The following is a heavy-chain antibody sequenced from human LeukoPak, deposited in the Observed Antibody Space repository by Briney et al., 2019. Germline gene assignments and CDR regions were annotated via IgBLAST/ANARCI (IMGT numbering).Heavy chain of an antibody. Sequence: GGSLRLSCAASGFTFSSYGMHWVRQAPGKGLEWVAVISYDGSNKYYADSVKGRFTISRDNSKNTLYLQMNSLRAEDTAVYYCARVFDILTGSSPFDYWGQGTLVTVSS. J-gene: IGHJ4*02. D-gene: IGHD3-9*01. V-gene: IGHV3-30*03. CDR3: ARVFDILTGSSPFDY. CDR2: ISYDGSNK. CDR1: GFTFSSYG.